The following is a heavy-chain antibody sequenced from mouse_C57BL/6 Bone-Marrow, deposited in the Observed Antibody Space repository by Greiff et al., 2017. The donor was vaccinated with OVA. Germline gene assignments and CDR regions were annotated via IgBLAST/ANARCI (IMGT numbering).Heavy chain of an antibody. CDR2: IYPGSGST. Sequence: QVQLQQPGAELVKPGASVKMSCKASGYTFTSYWITWVKQRPGQGLEWIGDIYPGSGSTNYNEKFKSKATLTVDTSSSTAYMQLSSLTSEDSAVYYGARVITTVVAHFDYWGQGTTLTVSS. D-gene: IGHD1-1*01. V-gene: IGHV1-55*01. CDR1: GYTFTSYW. CDR3: ARVITTVVAHFDY. J-gene: IGHJ2*01.